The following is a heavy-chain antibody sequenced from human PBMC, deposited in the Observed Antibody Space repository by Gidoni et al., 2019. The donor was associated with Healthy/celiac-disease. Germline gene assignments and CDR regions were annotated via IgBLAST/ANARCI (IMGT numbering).Heavy chain of an antibody. J-gene: IGHJ5*02. CDR3: ARDGRGSSSWYARSGWFDP. D-gene: IGHD6-13*01. V-gene: IGHV1-2*02. Sequence: QVQLVQSGAEVQKPGASVKVSCKASGYTFTGHYMHWVRQAPGQGLEWMGWINPNSGGTNYAQKFQGRVTMTRDTSISTAYRELSRLRSDDTAVYYCARDGRGSSSWYARSGWFDPWGQGTLVTVSS. CDR2: INPNSGGT. CDR1: GYTFTGHY.